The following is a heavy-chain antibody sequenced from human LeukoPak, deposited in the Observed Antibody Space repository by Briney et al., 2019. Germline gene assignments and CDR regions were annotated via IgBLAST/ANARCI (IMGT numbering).Heavy chain of an antibody. D-gene: IGHD3-22*01. V-gene: IGHV1-46*01. CDR1: GYTFTSYY. J-gene: IGHJ4*02. Sequence: RRASVKVSCKASGYTFTSYYMHWVRQAPGQGLEWMGIINPSGGSTSYAQKFQGRVTMTRDTSTSTVYMELSSLRSEDTAVYYCARDFTRYDSSGYYGDYWGQGTLVTVSS. CDR2: INPSGGST. CDR3: ARDFTRYDSSGYYGDY.